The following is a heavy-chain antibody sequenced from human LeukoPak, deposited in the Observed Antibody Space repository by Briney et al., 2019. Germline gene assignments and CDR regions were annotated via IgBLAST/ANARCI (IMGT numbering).Heavy chain of an antibody. D-gene: IGHD2-8*01. CDR3: AREPRVSSGAFDI. CDR1: GFTFSSYS. CDR2: ISGSSSSI. J-gene: IGHJ3*02. V-gene: IGHV3-48*02. Sequence: GGSLRLSCAASGFTFSSYSMNWVRQAPGKGLEWVSYISGSSSSIYYADSVKGRFTISRDNAKNSLYLQMNSLRDEDTSVYYCAREPRVSSGAFDIWGQGTMVTVYS.